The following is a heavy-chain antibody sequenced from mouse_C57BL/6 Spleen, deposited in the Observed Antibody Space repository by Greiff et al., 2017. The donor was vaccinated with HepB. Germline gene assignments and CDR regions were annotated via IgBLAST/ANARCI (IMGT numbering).Heavy chain of an antibody. Sequence: VKLQESGPGLVQPSQSLSITCTVSGFSLTSYGVHWVRQSPGKGLEWLGVIWRGGSTDYNAAFMSRLSITKDNSKSQVFFKMNSLQADDTAIYYCAKNGDYGSSYGYFDVWGTGTTVTVSS. D-gene: IGHD1-1*01. CDR3: AKNGDYGSSYGYFDV. V-gene: IGHV2-5*01. J-gene: IGHJ1*03. CDR2: IWRGGST. CDR1: GFSLTSYG.